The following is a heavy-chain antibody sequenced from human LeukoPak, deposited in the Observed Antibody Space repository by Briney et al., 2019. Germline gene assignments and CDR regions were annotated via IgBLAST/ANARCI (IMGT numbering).Heavy chain of an antibody. CDR1: GFTFDDYA. J-gene: IGHJ4*02. CDR2: ISWNSGSI. Sequence: GGSLRLSCAASGFTFDDYAMHWVRQAPGKGLEWVSGISWNSGSISYADSVKGQFTISRDNAKNSLYLQMSSLRAEDTAVYDCAKSQRNDQQVVQRIDYWGQGTLVTVSS. D-gene: IGHD2-2*01. V-gene: IGHV3-9*01. CDR3: AKSQRNDQQVVQRIDY.